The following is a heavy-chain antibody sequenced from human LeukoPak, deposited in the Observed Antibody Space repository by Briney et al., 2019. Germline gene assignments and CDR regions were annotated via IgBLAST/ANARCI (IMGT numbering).Heavy chain of an antibody. D-gene: IGHD1-26*01. CDR2: IKQNGSEK. Sequence: GGSLRLSCVVSGFTFSSYWMSWVRQAPGKGLEWVANIKQNGSEKYYVDSVKGRFTMSRDNAKNSLYLQMNSLRAEDTAVYYCARVQWELRGVGSYFEYWGQGALVTVSS. J-gene: IGHJ4*02. CDR3: ARVQWELRGVGSYFEY. CDR1: GFTFSSYW. V-gene: IGHV3-7*01.